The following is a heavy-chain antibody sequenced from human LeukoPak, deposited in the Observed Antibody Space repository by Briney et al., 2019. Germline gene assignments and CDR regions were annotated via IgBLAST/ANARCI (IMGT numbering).Heavy chain of an antibody. D-gene: IGHD3-22*01. CDR2: ISGSGGST. CDR3: ARTRYYYDSSGYYSPDAFDI. V-gene: IGHV3-23*01. J-gene: IGHJ3*02. CDR1: GFTFSSYA. Sequence: GGSLRLSCAASGFTFSSYAMSWVRQAPGKGLEWVSAISGSGGSTYYADSVKGRFTISRDNSKNTLYLQMNSLRAEDTAVYYCARTRYYYDSSGYYSPDAFDIWGQGTMVTVSS.